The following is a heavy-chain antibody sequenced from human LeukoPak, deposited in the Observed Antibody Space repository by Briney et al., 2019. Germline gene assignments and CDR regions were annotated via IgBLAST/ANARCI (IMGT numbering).Heavy chain of an antibody. J-gene: IGHJ4*02. CDR2: IYYSGST. CDR3: ARWGGANYYFDY. Sequence: PSETLSLTCTVSGGSISSGDYYWSWIRQPPGKGLEWIGYIYYSGSTYYNPSLKSRVTISVDTSKNQFSLKLSSVTAADTAVYYCARWGGANYYFDYWGQGTLVTVSS. V-gene: IGHV4-30-4*08. CDR1: GGSISSGDYY. D-gene: IGHD1-26*01.